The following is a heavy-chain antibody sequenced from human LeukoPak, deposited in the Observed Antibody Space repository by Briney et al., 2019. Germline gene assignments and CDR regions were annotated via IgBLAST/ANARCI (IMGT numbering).Heavy chain of an antibody. CDR3: ARDPVRYNWNYGSGNYYYYMDV. J-gene: IGHJ6*03. Sequence: SETLSLTCTVSGGSISSSSYYWGWIRQPPGKGLEWIGSIYYSGSTYYNPSLKSRVTISVDTSKNQFSLKLSSVTAADTAVYYCARDPVRYNWNYGSGNYYYYMDVWGKGTTVTVSS. D-gene: IGHD1-7*01. CDR2: IYYSGST. V-gene: IGHV4-39*02. CDR1: GGSISSSSYY.